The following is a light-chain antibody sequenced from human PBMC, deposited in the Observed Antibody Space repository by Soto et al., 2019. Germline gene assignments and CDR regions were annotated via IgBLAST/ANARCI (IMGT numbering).Light chain of an antibody. V-gene: IGLV1-40*01. Sequence: QSVLTQPPSVSGAPGQRVTISCTGSSSNIGAGYDVHWYQQLPGTAPKLLIFDNTNRPSGVPDRFSGSKSGTSASLAITGLQAEDEADYYCQSYDTSLGGHWVFGSGTKLTVL. CDR3: QSYDTSLGGHWV. CDR2: DNT. CDR1: SSNIGAGYD. J-gene: IGLJ3*02.